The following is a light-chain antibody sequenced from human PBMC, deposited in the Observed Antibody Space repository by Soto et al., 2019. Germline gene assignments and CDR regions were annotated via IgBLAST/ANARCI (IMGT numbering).Light chain of an antibody. CDR3: QQYGNSPYT. V-gene: IGKV3-20*01. CDR1: QSVSSSY. Sequence: EIVLTQSPGTLSLSPGERATLSCRASQSVSSSYLTWYQQKPGQAPRLLIYGTSSRHTGIPDRFSGSGSGTDFTLTISRLEPEDFAVYYCQQYGNSPYTFGQGTKLEIK. J-gene: IGKJ2*01. CDR2: GTS.